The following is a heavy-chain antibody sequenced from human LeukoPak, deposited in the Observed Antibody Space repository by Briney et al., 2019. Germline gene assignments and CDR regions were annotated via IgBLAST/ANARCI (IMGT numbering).Heavy chain of an antibody. CDR1: GFTFSGYT. D-gene: IGHD3-22*01. Sequence: GGSLRLSCAASGFTFSGYTMSWVRQAPGKGREWVSAVSAGGDKTYYADSVKGRFTISRDNSKGTLYLQMNSLRAEDTALYYCARDFYDSSGYYFDYWGQGTLVTVSS. V-gene: IGHV3-23*01. J-gene: IGHJ4*02. CDR3: ARDFYDSSGYYFDY. CDR2: VSAGGDKT.